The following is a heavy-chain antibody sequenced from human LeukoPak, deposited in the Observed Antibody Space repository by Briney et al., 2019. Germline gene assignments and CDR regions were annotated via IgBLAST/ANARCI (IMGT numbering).Heavy chain of an antibody. CDR1: GFTFGSYS. CDR2: ITSQNTTT. Sequence: PGGSLRLSCDASGFTFGSYSMNWVRQAPGKGLEWISKITSQNTTTYYADSVKGRFTISRDNAKNSLYLQMNSLRAEDTAVYYCERLRTIFGDLIETWDCFDSWGQGTLVTVSS. D-gene: IGHD3-3*01. V-gene: IGHV3-48*01. CDR3: ERLRTIFGDLIETWDCFDS. J-gene: IGHJ5*01.